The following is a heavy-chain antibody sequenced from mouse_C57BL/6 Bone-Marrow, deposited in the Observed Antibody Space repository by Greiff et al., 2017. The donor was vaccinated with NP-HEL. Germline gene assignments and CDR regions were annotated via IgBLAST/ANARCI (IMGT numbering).Heavy chain of an antibody. V-gene: IGHV1-19*01. D-gene: IGHD1-1*01. J-gene: IGHJ2*01. Sequence: EVQLQQSGPVLVKPGASVKMSCKASGYTFTDYYMNWVKQSHGKSLEWIGVINPYNGGTSYNQKFKGKATLTVDKSSSTAYMELNSLTSEDSAVYYCARDGNYYGNFDYWGQGTTLTASS. CDR1: GYTFTDYY. CDR2: INPYNGGT. CDR3: ARDGNYYGNFDY.